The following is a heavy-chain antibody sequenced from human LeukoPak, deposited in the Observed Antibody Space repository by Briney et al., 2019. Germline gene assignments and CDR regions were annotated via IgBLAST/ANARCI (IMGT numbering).Heavy chain of an antibody. CDR1: GDSINNYY. J-gene: IGHJ4*02. Sequence: SETLSLTCTVSGDSINNYYWSWIRQPPGKGLEWIAYIYYSGSTNYSPSLKSRVAISVDTSKNQFSLKLTSVTAADTAVYYCARAYYYGSGSYGLDYWGQGTLVTVSS. V-gene: IGHV4-59*01. CDR2: IYYSGST. CDR3: ARAYYYGSGSYGLDY. D-gene: IGHD3-10*01.